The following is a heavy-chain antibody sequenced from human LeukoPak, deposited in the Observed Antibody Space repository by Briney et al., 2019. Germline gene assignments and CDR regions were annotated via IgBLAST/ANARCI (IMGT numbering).Heavy chain of an antibody. CDR2: ISSSGNPM. CDR3: ARGWGSVGVHFDY. J-gene: IGHJ4*02. V-gene: IGHV3-11*04. Sequence: GGSLRLSCAASGFTFSAYYMTWIRQVPGKGLEWVSYISSSGNPMYYADSVKGRFTISRDNAKTSLYLQMNSLRADDTAVYYCARGWGSVGVHFDYWGQGTLVTVSS. D-gene: IGHD1-26*01. CDR1: GFTFSAYY.